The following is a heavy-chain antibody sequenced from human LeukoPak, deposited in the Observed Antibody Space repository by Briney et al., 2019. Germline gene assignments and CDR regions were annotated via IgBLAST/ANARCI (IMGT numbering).Heavy chain of an antibody. D-gene: IGHD3-22*01. V-gene: IGHV1-18*01. CDR2: ISAYNGNT. J-gene: IGHJ4*02. CDR1: GYTFTSYG. CDR3: ARAPQPYDSSGYYYRY. Sequence: AASVKVSCKASGYTFTSYGISWVRQAPGQGLEWMGWISAYNGNTNYAQKLQGRVTMTTDTSTSTAYMELRSLRSDDTAVYYCARAPQPYDSSGYYYRYWGQGTLVTVSS.